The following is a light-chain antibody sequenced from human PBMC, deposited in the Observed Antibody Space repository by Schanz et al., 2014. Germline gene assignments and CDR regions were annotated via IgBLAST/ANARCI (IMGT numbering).Light chain of an antibody. CDR1: SSNIGRNT. V-gene: IGLV1-44*01. CDR3: STWDDILNGQGV. CDR2: SNT. J-gene: IGLJ3*02. Sequence: QSVLTQPPSASGTPGQRVTISCSGGSSNIGRNTVNWYQYLPGTAPKLLIYSNTLRPSGVPDRFSNSKSGTSASLAISGLQSEDEADYYCSTWDDILNGQGVFGGGTKVTVL.